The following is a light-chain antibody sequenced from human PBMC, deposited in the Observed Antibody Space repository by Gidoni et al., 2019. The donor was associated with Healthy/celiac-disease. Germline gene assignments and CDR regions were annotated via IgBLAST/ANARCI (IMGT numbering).Light chain of an antibody. J-gene: IGLJ2*01. CDR3: NSRDSSGNHLV. CDR1: SLRSYY. CDR2: GKN. V-gene: IGLV3-19*01. Sequence: SSALTQDPAVSVALGQTVRITCQGDSLRSYYASWYQQKPGQAPVLVIYGKNNRPSGIPDRFSGSSSGNTPSLTITGAQAEDEADYYCNSRDSSGNHLVFGGGTKLTVL.